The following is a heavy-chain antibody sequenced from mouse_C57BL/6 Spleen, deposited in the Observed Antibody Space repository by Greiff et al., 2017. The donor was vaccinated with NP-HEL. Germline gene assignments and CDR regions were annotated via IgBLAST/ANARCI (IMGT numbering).Heavy chain of an antibody. V-gene: IGHV1-52*01. J-gene: IGHJ4*01. CDR3: ARVGTGTHYAMDD. Sequence: QVQLQQPGAELVRPGSSVKLSCKASGYTFTSYWMHWVKQRPIQGLEWIGNIDPSDSETHYNQKFKDKATLTVDKSSSTAYMQLSSLTSEDSAVYYCARVGTGTHYAMDDWGQGTSVTVSS. CDR1: GYTFTSYW. D-gene: IGHD4-1*01. CDR2: IDPSDSET.